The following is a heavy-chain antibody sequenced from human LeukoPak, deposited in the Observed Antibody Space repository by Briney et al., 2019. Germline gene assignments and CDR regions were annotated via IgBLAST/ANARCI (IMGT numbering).Heavy chain of an antibody. J-gene: IGHJ5*02. D-gene: IGHD3-10*01. V-gene: IGHV1-2*02. Sequence: ASVKVSCKTSGYTFTDYYMHWVRQAPGQGLEWMGWINPNSGGTNYAQKFQGRVTMTRDTSISTAYMELSRLRSDDTAVYYCARGRRITMVRGVNPEWFDPWGQGTLVTVSS. CDR3: ARGRRITMVRGVNPEWFDP. CDR1: GYTFTDYY. CDR2: INPNSGGT.